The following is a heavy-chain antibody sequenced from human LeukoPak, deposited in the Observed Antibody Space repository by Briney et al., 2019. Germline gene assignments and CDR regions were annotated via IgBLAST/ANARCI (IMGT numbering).Heavy chain of an antibody. J-gene: IGHJ4*02. D-gene: IGHD5-18*01. CDR1: GFTFSSYW. V-gene: IGHV3-74*01. CDR3: ARVNSCGYSAAPMGVDY. CDR2: INSDGRST. Sequence: GGSLRLSCAASGFTFSSYWMHWVRQAPGKGLVWVAHINSDGRSTNYADSVMGRFTIPRDNAKNTLYLQMNSLRAEDTAVYFCARVNSCGYSAAPMGVDYWGQGTLVTVSS.